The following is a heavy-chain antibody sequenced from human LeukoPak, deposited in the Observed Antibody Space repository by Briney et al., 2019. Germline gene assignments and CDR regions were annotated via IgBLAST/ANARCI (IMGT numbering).Heavy chain of an antibody. CDR2: IYNSGST. V-gene: IGHV4-38-2*02. CDR1: GYSIGTDYY. J-gene: IGHJ5*02. D-gene: IGHD6-6*01. Sequence: SETLSVTCTVSGYSIGTDYYWGWIRQPPGKGLEWIGSIYNSGSTYYNPSLKSRITISVDTSKNQFSLKLSSVTAADTAVYYCARNSSSSSPPERYNWFDPWGQGTLVTVSS. CDR3: ARNSSSSSPPERYNWFDP.